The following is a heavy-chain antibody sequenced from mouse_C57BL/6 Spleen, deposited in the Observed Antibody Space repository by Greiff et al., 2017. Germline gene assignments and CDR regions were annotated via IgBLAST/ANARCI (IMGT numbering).Heavy chain of an antibody. V-gene: IGHV3-6*01. Sequence: VQLKESGPGLVKPSQSLSLTCSVTGYSITSGYYWNWIRQFPGNKLEWMGYISYDGSNNYNPYLKNRISITRDTSKNQFFLKLNSVTTEDTATYYCAREVYYDPYYFDYWGQGTTLTVSS. CDR3: AREVYYDPYYFDY. CDR1: GYSITSGYY. D-gene: IGHD2-4*01. J-gene: IGHJ2*01. CDR2: ISYDGSN.